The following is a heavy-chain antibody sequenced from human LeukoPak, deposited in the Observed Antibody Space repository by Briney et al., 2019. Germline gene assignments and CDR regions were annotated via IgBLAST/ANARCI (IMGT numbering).Heavy chain of an antibody. Sequence: SETLSLTCTVSGGSISSYYWSWIRQPAGKGLEWIGRIYTSGSTNYNPSLKSRVTMSVDTSKNQFSLKLSSVTAADTAVYYCARGAVQWLVLVDAFDIWGQGTMVTVSS. V-gene: IGHV4-4*07. CDR1: GGSISSYY. CDR3: ARGAVQWLVLVDAFDI. J-gene: IGHJ3*02. CDR2: IYTSGST. D-gene: IGHD6-19*01.